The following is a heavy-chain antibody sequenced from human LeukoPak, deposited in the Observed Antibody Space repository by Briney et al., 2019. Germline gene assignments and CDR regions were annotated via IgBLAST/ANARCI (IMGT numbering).Heavy chain of an antibody. Sequence: ASVKVSCKASGYTLTNYAIHWVRQAPGQRPEWMGWINAGNGDTRYLQRFQGRVTITRDTSASAVYMELSSLRYEDTAMFYCARGPIAAVAFFDYWGQGTLVSVSA. CDR1: GYTLTNYA. D-gene: IGHD6-13*01. V-gene: IGHV1-3*01. J-gene: IGHJ4*02. CDR2: INAGNGDT. CDR3: ARGPIAAVAFFDY.